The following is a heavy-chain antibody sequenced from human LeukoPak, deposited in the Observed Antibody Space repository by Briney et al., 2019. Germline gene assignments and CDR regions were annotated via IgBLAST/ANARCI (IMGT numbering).Heavy chain of an antibody. CDR3: AREDFGVISNWFDP. Sequence: SQTLSFTCTVSGGSISSGDYYWSWIRQPPGKGLEWSGYIYYSGSTYYNPSLKSRVTISVDTSKNQFSLKLSSVTAADTAVYYCAREDFGVISNWFDPWGQGTLVTVSS. CDR1: GGSISSGDYY. V-gene: IGHV4-30-4*08. CDR2: IYYSGST. D-gene: IGHD3-3*01. J-gene: IGHJ5*02.